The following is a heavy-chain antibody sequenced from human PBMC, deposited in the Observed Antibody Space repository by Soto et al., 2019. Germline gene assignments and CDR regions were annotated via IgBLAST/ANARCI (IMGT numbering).Heavy chain of an antibody. J-gene: IGHJ5*02. CDR3: AKSFSIAAAGTWGFNWFDP. D-gene: IGHD6-13*01. V-gene: IGHV3-23*01. CDR1: GFTFSSYA. CDR2: ISGSGGST. Sequence: GGSLRLSCAASGFTFSSYAMSWVRQAPGKGLEWVSAISGSGGSTYYADSVKGRFTISRDNSKNTLYLQMNSLRAEDTAVYYCAKSFSIAAAGTWGFNWFDPWGQGTLVTVSS.